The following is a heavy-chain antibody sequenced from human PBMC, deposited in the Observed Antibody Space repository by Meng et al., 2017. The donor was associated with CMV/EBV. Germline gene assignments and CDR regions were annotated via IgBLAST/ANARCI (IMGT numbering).Heavy chain of an antibody. D-gene: IGHD2-15*01. CDR1: GFTFSSYA. CDR3: ARGVRTIQAAEYDY. J-gene: IGHJ4*02. V-gene: IGHV3-30-3*01. Sequence: GESLKISCAASGFTFSSYAMHWVRQAPGKGLEWVAVISYDGSNKYYADSVKGQFTISRDNSKNTLYLQMNSLRAEDTAVYYCARGVRTIQAAEYDYWGQGTLVTVSS. CDR2: ISYDGSNK.